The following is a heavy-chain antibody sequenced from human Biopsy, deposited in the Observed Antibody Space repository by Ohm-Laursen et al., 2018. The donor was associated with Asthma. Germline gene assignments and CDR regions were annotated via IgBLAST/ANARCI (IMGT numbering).Heavy chain of an antibody. CDR3: ARGQKSPGDRWFDP. D-gene: IGHD7-27*01. CDR1: GYSFELNG. V-gene: IGHV1-18*04. CDR2: ISDYLENP. J-gene: IGHJ5*02. Sequence: ASVKVSCKASGYSFELNGMSWVRQRPGQGLEWMGWISDYLENPNYAQKFQGRVTMTSDTSISTAYMELSRLRSDDTALYYCARGQKSPGDRWFDPWGQGTLVTVSS.